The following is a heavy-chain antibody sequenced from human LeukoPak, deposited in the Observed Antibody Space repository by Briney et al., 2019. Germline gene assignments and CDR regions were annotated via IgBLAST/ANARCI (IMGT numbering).Heavy chain of an antibody. CDR2: IYSGGST. Sequence: GGSLRLSCAASGFTVSSNYMSWVRQAPGKGLEWVSVIYSGGSTYYADSVKGRFTISRDNSKNTLYLQMNSLRAEDTAVYYCARCLTSGWYPFDYWGQGTLVTVSS. D-gene: IGHD6-19*01. CDR3: ARCLTSGWYPFDY. J-gene: IGHJ4*02. CDR1: GFTVSSNY. V-gene: IGHV3-53*01.